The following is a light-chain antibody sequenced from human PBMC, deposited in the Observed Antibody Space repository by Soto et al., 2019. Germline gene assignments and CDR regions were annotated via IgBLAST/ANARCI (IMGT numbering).Light chain of an antibody. J-gene: IGLJ2*01. Sequence: QSVLTQPASVSGSPGQSVTISCTGTSSDVGNYHLVSWYQHHPGKAPKLIIYEANKRPSGISNRFSGSKSGNTASLTVSGLQAEDEADYYCCSYAGSDAYVVFGGRTQLTVL. CDR1: SSDVGNYHL. CDR3: CSYAGSDAYVV. V-gene: IGLV2-23*01. CDR2: EAN.